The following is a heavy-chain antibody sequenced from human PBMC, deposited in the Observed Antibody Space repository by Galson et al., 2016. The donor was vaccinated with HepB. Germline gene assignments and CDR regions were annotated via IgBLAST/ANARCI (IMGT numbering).Heavy chain of an antibody. J-gene: IGHJ3*02. CDR1: GFTFSSYS. CDR3: ARDRIVGAKVYSDAFDI. D-gene: IGHD1-26*01. V-gene: IGHV3-48*04. Sequence: SLRLSCAASGFTFSSYSMNWVCQAPGKGLEWVSYITTSGSNIDYGDSVKGRFTISRDNAKNSLYLQMNSLRAEDTAVYYCARDRIVGAKVYSDAFDIWGQGTMVTVSS. CDR2: ITTSGSNI.